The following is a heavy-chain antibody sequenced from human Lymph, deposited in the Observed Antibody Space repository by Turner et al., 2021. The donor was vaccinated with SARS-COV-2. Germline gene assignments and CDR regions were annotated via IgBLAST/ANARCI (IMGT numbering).Heavy chain of an antibody. D-gene: IGHD6-13*01. CDR2: IKTKTDGGTT. Sequence: EVQLVESGGGLVMSGGSTGLSCAASGFTFSNAWITWVRQAPGKGLEWVGRIKTKTDGGTTDYAAPVKGRFTISRDDSKNTLYLQMNSLKTEDTAVYYCTTHSAPDYWGQGTLVTVSS. V-gene: IGHV3-15*01. J-gene: IGHJ4*02. CDR3: TTHSAPDY. CDR1: GFTFSNAW.